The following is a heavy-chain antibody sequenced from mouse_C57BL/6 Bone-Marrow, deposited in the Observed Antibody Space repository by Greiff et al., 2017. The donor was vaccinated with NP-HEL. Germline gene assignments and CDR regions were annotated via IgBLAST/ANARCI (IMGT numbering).Heavy chain of an antibody. J-gene: IGHJ3*01. CDR3: ARRSTMITTAY. D-gene: IGHD2-4*01. CDR2: INSDGGST. V-gene: IGHV5-2*03. Sequence: EVKLVESGGGLVQPGESLKLSCESNEYEFPSHDMSWVRKTPEKRLELVAAINSDGGSTYYPDTLERRFIITRDNTKKTLYLQMSSLTSEDTALYYCARRSTMITTAYWGQGTLVTVSA. CDR1: EYEFPSHD.